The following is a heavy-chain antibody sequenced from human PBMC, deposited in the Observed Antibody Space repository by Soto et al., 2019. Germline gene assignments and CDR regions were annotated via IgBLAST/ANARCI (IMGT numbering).Heavy chain of an antibody. CDR3: ATTGPRGLVGRGWYFDL. V-gene: IGHV3-23*01. CDR1: GFTFSSYD. J-gene: IGHJ2*01. D-gene: IGHD6-19*01. CDR2: LSDGGAST. Sequence: EVQVLESGGGLVQPGGSLRLSCAASGFTFSSYDMTWVRQAPGKGLEWVSTLSDGGASTFYADSVKGRFTISRDYSKTRLSLQMDSLRVEDTAVYYCATTGPRGLVGRGWYFDLWGRGTLVTVSS.